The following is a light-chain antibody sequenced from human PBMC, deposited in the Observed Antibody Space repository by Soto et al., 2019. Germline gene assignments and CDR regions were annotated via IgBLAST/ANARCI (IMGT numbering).Light chain of an antibody. CDR3: QQYHYWPYT. Sequence: VLTQSPATLSVSPGERVTLSCRASQSVSSLLAWYQQKPGQAPRLLIYSTSTRATGIPARFRGSGSGTEFTLTISSLQSEDFAIYYCQQYHYWPYTFGQGTNLEIK. V-gene: IGKV3-15*01. CDR1: QSVSSL. J-gene: IGKJ2*01. CDR2: STS.